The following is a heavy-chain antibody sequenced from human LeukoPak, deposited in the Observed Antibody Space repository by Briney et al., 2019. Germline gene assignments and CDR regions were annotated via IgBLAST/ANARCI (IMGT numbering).Heavy chain of an antibody. D-gene: IGHD2-15*01. J-gene: IGHJ6*03. CDR2: ISGSGGST. V-gene: IGHV3-23*01. CDR3: AKNGDRGAYCSGGSCYPYYYYYIDV. Sequence: GGSLRLSCAASGFTFSSYAMSWVRQAPGKGLEWVSAISGSGGSTYYADSVKGRFTISRDNAKNSLYLQMNSLRAEDTAIYYCAKNGDRGAYCSGGSCYPYYYYYIDVWGKGTTVTISS. CDR1: GFTFSSYA.